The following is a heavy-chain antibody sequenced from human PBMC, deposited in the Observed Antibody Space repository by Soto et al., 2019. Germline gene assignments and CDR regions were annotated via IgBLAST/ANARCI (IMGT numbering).Heavy chain of an antibody. Sequence: GESLKISCKASGYKFTTFWLNWVLQTPGKGLEWLGRIDPTDSFTNYSPPFEGHVTISVDRSIGTAYLQWNSLQASDTAIYYCARPASGGSRDAFDVWGQGTTVTVSS. CDR3: ARPASGGSRDAFDV. V-gene: IGHV5-10-1*01. D-gene: IGHD2-15*01. J-gene: IGHJ3*01. CDR2: IDPTDSFT. CDR1: GYKFTTFW.